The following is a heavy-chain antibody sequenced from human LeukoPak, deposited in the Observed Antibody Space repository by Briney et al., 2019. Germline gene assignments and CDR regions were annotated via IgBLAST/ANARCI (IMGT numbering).Heavy chain of an antibody. J-gene: IGHJ5*02. CDR1: GGSVSSSTYY. D-gene: IGHD2-2*01. Sequence: SSETLSLTCAVSGGSVSSSTYYWGWIRQPPGKGLEWIGSIYYSGSTYYNPSLKSRVTISVDTSKNQFSLKLNSVTAADTAVYYCARRDIVVVPPTGFDPWGQGTLVTVSS. CDR3: ARRDIVVVPPTGFDP. V-gene: IGHV4-39*01. CDR2: IYYSGST.